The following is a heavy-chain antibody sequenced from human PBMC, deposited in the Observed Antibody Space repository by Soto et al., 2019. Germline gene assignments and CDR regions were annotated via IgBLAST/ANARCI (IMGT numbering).Heavy chain of an antibody. D-gene: IGHD2-15*01. J-gene: IGHJ4*02. CDR3: ARDVVVVVAATRKPLDY. V-gene: IGHV3-30-3*01. Sequence: QVQLVESGGGVVQPGRSLRLSCAASGFTFSSYVMHWVRQAPGKGLEWVAVISYDGSNKYYADSVKGRFTISRDNSKKTLYLQMNSLRGEDTAVYYCARDVVVVVAATRKPLDYWGQGTLVTVSS. CDR1: GFTFSSYV. CDR2: ISYDGSNK.